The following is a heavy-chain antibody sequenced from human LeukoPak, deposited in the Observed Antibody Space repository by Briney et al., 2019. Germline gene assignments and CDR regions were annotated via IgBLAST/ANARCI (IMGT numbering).Heavy chain of an antibody. CDR3: ASKWVTYYYNSSAYHYPIDVFDI. J-gene: IGHJ3*02. CDR1: GYTFTGYY. Sequence: ASVKVSCKASGYTFTGYYMHWVRQAPGQGLEWMGWINPNSGGTNYAQKFQGRVTMTRDTSISTAYMELSRLRSDDTAVYYCASKWVTYYYNSSAYHYPIDVFDIWGQGTMVTVSS. V-gene: IGHV1-2*02. CDR2: INPNSGGT. D-gene: IGHD3-22*01.